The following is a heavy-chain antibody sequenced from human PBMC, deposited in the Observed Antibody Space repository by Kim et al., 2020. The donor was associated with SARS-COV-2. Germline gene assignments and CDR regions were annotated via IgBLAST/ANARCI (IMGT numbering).Heavy chain of an antibody. Sequence: GGSLRLSCAASGFTFRNSAMSWVRQAPGKGLEWVSGICGSGSGTYYADSVKGRLTISRDNSKNILYLQMNNLRAEDTAVYYCAKHLHVTSVNFYWYFELWPGGTLVGVSS. V-gene: IGHV3-23*01. CDR1: GFTFRNSA. D-gene: IGHD1-7*01. J-gene: IGHJ2*01. CDR3: AKHLHVTSVNFYWYFEL. CDR2: ICGSGSGT.